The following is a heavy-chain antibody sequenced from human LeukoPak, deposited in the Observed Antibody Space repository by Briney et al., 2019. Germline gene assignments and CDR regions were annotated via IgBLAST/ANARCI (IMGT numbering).Heavy chain of an antibody. CDR1: GYTFTNYA. CDR3: ARGIWSSHNKEYYFDY. D-gene: IGHD2-21*01. V-gene: IGHV1-3*01. Sequence: ASVKVSCKASGYTFTNYAMNWVHQAPGQRLEWMGWINAGNGKTKSSQKLQGRVTITRDTSASTAYMELNSLRSEDTAVYYCARGIWSSHNKEYYFDYWGQGSLVTVSS. J-gene: IGHJ4*02. CDR2: INAGNGKT.